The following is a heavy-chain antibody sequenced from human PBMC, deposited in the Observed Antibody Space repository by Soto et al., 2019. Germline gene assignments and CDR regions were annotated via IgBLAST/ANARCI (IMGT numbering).Heavy chain of an antibody. CDR1: GYTFTSYG. J-gene: IGHJ6*02. V-gene: IGHV1-18*04. Sequence: QLQLVQSGAEVKKPGSSVRVSCKSSGYTFTSYGVSWVRQAPGQGLEWLGWISVYTGNTKQAQKFQDRVTLTTEASTGTASLELRSLSSDDTPVYYCARDRCTTDRCYTHHFDVWGQGTTVTVSS. CDR2: ISVYTGNT. D-gene: IGHD2-8*01. CDR3: ARDRCTTDRCYTHHFDV.